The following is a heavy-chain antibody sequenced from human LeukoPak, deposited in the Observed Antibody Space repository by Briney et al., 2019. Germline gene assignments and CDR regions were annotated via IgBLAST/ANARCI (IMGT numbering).Heavy chain of an antibody. CDR1: GYTVTSYG. J-gene: IGHJ6*03. Sequence: ASVKVSCKASGYTVTSYGISWVRQAPGQGLEWMGWISAYNGNTNYAQKLQGRVTMTTDTSTSTAYMELRRLRSDDTAVYYCARGHEPYYYMDVWGKGTTVTVSS. V-gene: IGHV1-18*01. D-gene: IGHD1-14*01. CDR2: ISAYNGNT. CDR3: ARGHEPYYYMDV.